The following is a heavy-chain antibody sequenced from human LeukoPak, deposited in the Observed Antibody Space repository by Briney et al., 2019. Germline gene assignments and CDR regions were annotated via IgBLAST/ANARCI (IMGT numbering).Heavy chain of an antibody. CDR3: AREIAAKGLDY. J-gene: IGHJ4*02. V-gene: IGHV4-34*01. D-gene: IGHD6-13*01. CDR1: GGSFSGYY. CDR2: INHSGST. Sequence: SETLSLTCAVYGGSFSGYYWSWIRQPPGKGLEWIGEINHSGSTNYNPSLKSRVTISVDTSKNQFSLKLSSVTAADTAVYYCAREIAAKGLDYWGQGTLVTVSS.